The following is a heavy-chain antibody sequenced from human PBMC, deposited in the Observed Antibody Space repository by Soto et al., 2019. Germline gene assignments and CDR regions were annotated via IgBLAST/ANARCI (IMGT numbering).Heavy chain of an antibody. D-gene: IGHD3-22*01. V-gene: IGHV3-21*01. CDR1: GFTFSSYS. J-gene: IGHJ3*02. Sequence: GGSLRLSCAASGFTFSSYSMNWVRQAPGKGLEWVSSISSSSSYIYYADSVKGRFTISRDNAKNSLYLQMNSLRAEDTAVYYCARDGDYYDSSGSGYAFDIWGQGTMVT. CDR3: ARDGDYYDSSGSGYAFDI. CDR2: ISSSSSYI.